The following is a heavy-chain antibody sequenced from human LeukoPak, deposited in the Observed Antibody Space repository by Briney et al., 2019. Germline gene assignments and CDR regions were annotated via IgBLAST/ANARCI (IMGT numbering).Heavy chain of an antibody. D-gene: IGHD3-16*01. CDR2: IKEDGSEK. CDR3: VSDHGAGSTAYRAFAY. Sequence: GGSLRLSCAASGLTFSKVWMTWVRQAPGKGPEWVANIKEDGSEKYYAESVKGRFSISRDNAKSSLYLQINSLRADDTAVYYCVSDHGAGSTAYRAFAYWGQGTRVTVSS. J-gene: IGHJ4*02. V-gene: IGHV3-7*01. CDR1: GLTFSKVW.